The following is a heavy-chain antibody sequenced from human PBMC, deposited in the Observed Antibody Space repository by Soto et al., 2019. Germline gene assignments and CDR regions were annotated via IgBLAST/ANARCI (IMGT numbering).Heavy chain of an antibody. Sequence: GGSLRLSCEVSGFTFGSYAMSWVRQAPAKGLEWVSVIDGSGGTIYYADSVKGRFTISRDNSKNTLYLQMNSLRAEDTAVYYCARHKPTYCSGGSCYPNNWFDPWGQGTLVTVSS. CDR1: GFTFGSYA. V-gene: IGHV3-23*01. CDR3: ARHKPTYCSGGSCYPNNWFDP. CDR2: IDGSGGTI. D-gene: IGHD2-15*01. J-gene: IGHJ5*02.